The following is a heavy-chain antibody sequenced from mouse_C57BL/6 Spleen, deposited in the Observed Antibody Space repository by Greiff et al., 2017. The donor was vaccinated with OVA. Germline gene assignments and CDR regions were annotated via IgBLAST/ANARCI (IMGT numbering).Heavy chain of an antibody. CDR2: ILPGSGST. V-gene: IGHV1-9*01. D-gene: IGHD1-1*01. J-gene: IGHJ1*03. CDR1: GYTFTGYW. CDR3: ARGALRGSSPYWYFDV. Sequence: VQLQQSGAELMKPGASVKLSCKATGYTFTGYWIEWVKQGPGHGLEWIGEILPGSGSTNYNEKFKGKATFTADTSSNTAYMQLSSLTTEDSALYYCARGALRGSSPYWYFDVWGTGTTVTVSS.